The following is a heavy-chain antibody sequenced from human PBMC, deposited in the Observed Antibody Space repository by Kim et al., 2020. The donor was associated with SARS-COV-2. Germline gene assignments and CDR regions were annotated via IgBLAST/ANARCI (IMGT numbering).Heavy chain of an antibody. D-gene: IGHD3-10*01. V-gene: IGHV7-4-1*02. Sequence: ASVKVSCKASGYMFTTYAMNWVRQAPGQGLEWMGWINTNTGNPTYAQGFTGRFVFCLDTSVSTTYLQISSLKAEDTAIYYCARAVRPHIDYWGQGTLVTV. J-gene: IGHJ4*02. CDR3: ARAVRPHIDY. CDR1: GYMFTTYA. CDR2: INTNTGNP.